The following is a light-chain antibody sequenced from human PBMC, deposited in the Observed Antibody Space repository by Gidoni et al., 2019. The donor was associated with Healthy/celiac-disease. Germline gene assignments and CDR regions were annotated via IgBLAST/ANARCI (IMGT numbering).Light chain of an antibody. CDR2: EVS. V-gene: IGLV2-8*01. Sequence: SALTQPPSVSGSPGPSVTISCTGTSSDVGGYNYVSWYQQHPGKAPKLMIYEVSKRPSGVPDRFSGSKSGNTASLTVSGLQAEDEADYYCSSYAGSNNEVFGTGTKVTVL. CDR3: SSYAGSNNEV. J-gene: IGLJ1*01. CDR1: SSDVGGYNY.